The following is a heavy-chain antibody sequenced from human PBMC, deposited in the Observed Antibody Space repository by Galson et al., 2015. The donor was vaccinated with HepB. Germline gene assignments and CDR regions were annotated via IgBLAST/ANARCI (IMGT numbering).Heavy chain of an antibody. CDR1: GFTFSSYS. D-gene: IGHD6-19*01. CDR3: ARMAVAGPFDY. J-gene: IGHJ4*02. CDR2: ISSSSSYI. V-gene: IGHV3-21*01. Sequence: SLRLSCAASGFTFSSYSMNWVRQAPGKGLEWVSSISSSSSYIYYADSVKGRFTISRDNAKNSLYLQMNSLRAEDTAVYYCARMAVAGPFDYWGQGTLVTVSS.